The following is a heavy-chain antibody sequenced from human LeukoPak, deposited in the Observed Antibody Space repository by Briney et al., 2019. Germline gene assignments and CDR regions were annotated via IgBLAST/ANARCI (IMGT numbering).Heavy chain of an antibody. Sequence: PSEPLTLPCSVSGGSFDSKYLNWIRQPPGKGLDWIGYIYTSGSTNFNPSLRSRVAMSIDTSKNQFSLNVYSVTAADRAVYYCGDYLRNVHYDMDVWGKGTTVIVS. CDR3: GDYLRNVHYDMDV. CDR2: IYTSGST. J-gene: IGHJ6*03. V-gene: IGHV4-4*09. CDR1: GGSFDSKY. D-gene: IGHD1-1*01.